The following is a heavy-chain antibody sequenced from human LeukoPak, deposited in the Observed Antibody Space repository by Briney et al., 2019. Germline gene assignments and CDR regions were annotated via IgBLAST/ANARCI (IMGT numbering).Heavy chain of an antibody. CDR1: GYIFTSYY. CDR3: ARGRSSSWYNRSLWRTTTIDY. D-gene: IGHD6-13*01. Sequence: GASVKVSCKASGYIFTSYYMHWVRQAPGQGLEWMGWINPNSGGTNYAQKFQGWVTMTRDTSISTAYMELSRLRSDDTAVYYCARGRSSSWYNRSLWRTTTIDYWGQGTLVTVSS. V-gene: IGHV1-2*04. CDR2: INPNSGGT. J-gene: IGHJ4*02.